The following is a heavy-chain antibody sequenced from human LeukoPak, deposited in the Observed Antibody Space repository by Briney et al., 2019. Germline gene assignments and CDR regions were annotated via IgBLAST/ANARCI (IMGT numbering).Heavy chain of an antibody. Sequence: GASVKVSCKASGYTFTSYGISWVRQAPGQGLEWMGWISAYNGNTKYAQILQGRVTMTTDTSTSTAYMELRSLRSDDTAVYYCARVWQQQLVFDHWGQGTLVTVSS. CDR2: ISAYNGNT. J-gene: IGHJ4*02. D-gene: IGHD6-13*01. V-gene: IGHV1-18*01. CDR1: GYTFTSYG. CDR3: ARVWQQQLVFDH.